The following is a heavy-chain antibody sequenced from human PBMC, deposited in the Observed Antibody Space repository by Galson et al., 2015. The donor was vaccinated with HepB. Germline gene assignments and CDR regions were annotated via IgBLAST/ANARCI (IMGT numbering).Heavy chain of an antibody. V-gene: IGHV3-23*01. D-gene: IGHD1-26*01. Sequence: SLRLSCAASGFTFSSYAMSWVRQAPGKGLEWVSDISGSGAGTYYADSVKGRFTISRDNSKNMLYLQMNSLRDEDTAVYYCAKDYGSYPEYFHHWGRGTLVIVSS. J-gene: IGHJ1*01. CDR1: GFTFSSYA. CDR2: ISGSGAGT. CDR3: AKDYGSYPEYFHH.